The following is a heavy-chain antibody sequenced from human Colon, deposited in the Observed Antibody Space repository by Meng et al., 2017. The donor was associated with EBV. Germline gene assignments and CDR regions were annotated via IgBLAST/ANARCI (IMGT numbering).Heavy chain of an antibody. Sequence: KLPRSGPGLVTPSRTLSLTCAAPAATLSSRNWWSWARQPPGKGLEWIGEIYHSGSTNYNPSLKSRVTISVDESKNQFSLRLSSVTAADTAVYYCARVGAYCGGDCYHPRWGQGTLVTVSS. CDR2: IYHSGST. V-gene: IGHV4-4*02. CDR1: AATLSSRNW. D-gene: IGHD2-21*02. CDR3: ARVGAYCGGDCYHPR. J-gene: IGHJ4*02.